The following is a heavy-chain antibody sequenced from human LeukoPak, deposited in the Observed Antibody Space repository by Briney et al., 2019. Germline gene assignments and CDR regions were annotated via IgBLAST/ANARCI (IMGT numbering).Heavy chain of an antibody. D-gene: IGHD4-17*01. CDR3: ARGQNDYGRNWFDP. V-gene: IGHV3-48*03. CDR1: GFTFSSYE. CDR2: ISSSGSTI. Sequence: QPGGSLRLSCAASGFTFSSYEMNWARQAPGKGLEWVSYISSSGSTIYYADSVKGRFTISRDNAKNSLYLQMNSLRAEDTAVYYCARGQNDYGRNWFDPWGQGTLVTVSS. J-gene: IGHJ5*02.